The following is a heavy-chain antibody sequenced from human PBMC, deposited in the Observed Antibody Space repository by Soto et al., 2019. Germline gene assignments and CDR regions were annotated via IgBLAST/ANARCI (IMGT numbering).Heavy chain of an antibody. J-gene: IGHJ5*01. D-gene: IGHD7-27*01. V-gene: IGHV4-30-4*01. CDR3: ARGRYCLTGRCFPNWFDS. Sequence: SETLSHTCSVSGDSISNLDYFWAWIRQPPGQALEYIGYIYKSATTYYNPSFESRVAISVDTSKSQFSPNVTSVTAADTAVYFCARGRYCLTGRCFPNWFDSWGQGALVTVSS. CDR2: IYKSATT. CDR1: GDSISNLDYF.